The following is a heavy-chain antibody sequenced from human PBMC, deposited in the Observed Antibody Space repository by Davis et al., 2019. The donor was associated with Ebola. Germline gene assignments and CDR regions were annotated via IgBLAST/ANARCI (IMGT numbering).Heavy chain of an antibody. V-gene: IGHV3-7*01. CDR3: AKSVYDPPDV. D-gene: IGHD5/OR15-5a*01. J-gene: IGHJ6*02. CDR2: IKHDGSEE. Sequence: GGSLRLSCAASGFIFSTHWMSWVRQAPGKGLEWVASIKHDGSEEFYVDSVKGRFTISRDNSKNTLYLQMNSLRAEDTAVYYCAKSVYDPPDVWGQGTTVTVSS. CDR1: GFIFSTHW.